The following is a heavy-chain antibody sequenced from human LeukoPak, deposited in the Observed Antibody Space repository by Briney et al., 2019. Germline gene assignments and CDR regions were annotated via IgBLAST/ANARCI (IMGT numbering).Heavy chain of an antibody. Sequence: SETLSLTCTVSGGSISSYYWSWIRQPPGKGLEWIGYIYYSGSTNYNPSLKSRVTISVDTSKNQFSLRLSSVTAADTAEYYCARMARGGYYYGMDVWGQGTTVTVSS. CDR1: GGSISSYY. J-gene: IGHJ6*02. D-gene: IGHD3-16*01. CDR2: IYYSGST. V-gene: IGHV4-59*08. CDR3: ARMARGGYYYGMDV.